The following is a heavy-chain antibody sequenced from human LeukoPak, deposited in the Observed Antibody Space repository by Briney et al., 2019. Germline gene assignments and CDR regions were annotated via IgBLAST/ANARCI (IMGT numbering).Heavy chain of an antibody. J-gene: IGHJ5*02. CDR3: ARRGSSSWSGPNWFDP. CDR2: IYSGGST. Sequence: PGGSLRLSCAASGFTVSSNYMSWVRQAPGKGLEWVSVIYSGGSTYYADSVKGRFTISRDNAKNSLYLQMNSLRAEDTAVYYCARRGSSSWSGPNWFDPWGQGTLVTVSS. D-gene: IGHD6-13*01. CDR1: GFTVSSNY. V-gene: IGHV3-53*01.